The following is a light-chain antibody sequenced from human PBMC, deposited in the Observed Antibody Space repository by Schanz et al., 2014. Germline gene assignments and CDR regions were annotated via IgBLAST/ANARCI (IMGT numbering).Light chain of an antibody. Sequence: QSALTQPASVSGSPGQSITISCTATGSADGAFTYVSWYQQHPGKAPKLMIYDVSNRPSGVSNRFSGSKSGNTASLTISGLQAEDEADYYCSSYTSSAPLGVVFGGGTKVTVL. V-gene: IGLV2-14*01. CDR3: SSYTSSAPLGVV. CDR1: GSADGAFTY. CDR2: DVS. J-gene: IGLJ2*01.